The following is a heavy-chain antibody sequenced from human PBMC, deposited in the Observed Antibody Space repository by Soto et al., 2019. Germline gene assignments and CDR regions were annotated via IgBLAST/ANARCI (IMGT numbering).Heavy chain of an antibody. CDR3: ARELILGSLSVYYYHGMDV. J-gene: IGHJ6*02. CDR2: ILYDGSNK. D-gene: IGHD3-9*01. CDR1: GFSFRSYA. Sequence: GSLRLSCTASGFSFRSYAMHWVRQAPGKGLEWVAVILYDGSNKHFADSVKGRFTVSRDNSNDTFYLQMDSLRAEDTAVYYCARELILGSLSVYYYHGMDVWGQGTTVTVSS. V-gene: IGHV3-33*01.